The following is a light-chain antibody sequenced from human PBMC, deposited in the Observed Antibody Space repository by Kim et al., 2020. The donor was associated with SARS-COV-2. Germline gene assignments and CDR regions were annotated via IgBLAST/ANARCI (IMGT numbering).Light chain of an antibody. Sequence: VSPGARATLSCRASQTVSTNLAWYQQTPGQAPKLLICGASTRATGIPARFSGSGSGTEFTLTINSLQSEDFAVYYCQQYDNWPGTFGQGTKVDIK. CDR2: GAS. J-gene: IGKJ1*01. V-gene: IGKV3-15*01. CDR1: QTVSTN. CDR3: QQYDNWPGT.